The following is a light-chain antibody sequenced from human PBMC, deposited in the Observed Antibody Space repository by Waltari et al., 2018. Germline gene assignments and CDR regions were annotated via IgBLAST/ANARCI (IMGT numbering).Light chain of an antibody. CDR1: QSISIY. V-gene: IGKV1-39*01. Sequence: DIQMTQSPSSLSASVGDRVSITCRTSQSISIYLNWYQQKPGKPPKLLIYAASSLQSGVPSRFSGGGSGTDFTLTISSLQPEDFATYYCQQSYSTLRTFGQGTRVEIK. CDR2: AAS. J-gene: IGKJ1*01. CDR3: QQSYSTLRT.